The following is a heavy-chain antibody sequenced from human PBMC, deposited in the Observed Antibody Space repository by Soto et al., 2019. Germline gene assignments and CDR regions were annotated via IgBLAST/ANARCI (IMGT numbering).Heavy chain of an antibody. J-gene: IGHJ6*02. Sequence: GGSLRLSCAASGFIFSRYDMHWVRQATGKGLEWVSGIGTAGDTYYPGSVKGRFTISRDDAKNSLFLQMNSLGAGDTAVYYCARVGSGNPDVWGQGTPVTVSS. D-gene: IGHD3-10*01. CDR1: GFIFSRYD. CDR3: ARVGSGNPDV. V-gene: IGHV3-13*01. CDR2: IGTAGDT.